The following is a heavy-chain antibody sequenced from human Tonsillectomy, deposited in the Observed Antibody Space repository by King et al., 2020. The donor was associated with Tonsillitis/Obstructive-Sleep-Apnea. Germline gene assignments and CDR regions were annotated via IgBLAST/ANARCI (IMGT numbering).Heavy chain of an antibody. CDR2: INHSGST. D-gene: IGHD5-12*01. J-gene: IGHJ4*02. CDR3: ARVFGPGSGYDYGGFDY. CDR1: GGSFSGYY. V-gene: IGHV4-34*01. Sequence: VQLQQWGAGLLKPSETLSLTCAVYGGSFSGYYWSWIRQPPGKGLEWIGEINHSGSTNYNPSLKSRVTISVDTSKNPFSLKLSSVTAADTAVYYCARVFGPGSGYDYGGFDYWGQGTLVTVSS.